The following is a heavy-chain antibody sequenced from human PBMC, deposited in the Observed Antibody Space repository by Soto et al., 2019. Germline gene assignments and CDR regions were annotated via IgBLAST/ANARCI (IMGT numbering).Heavy chain of an antibody. D-gene: IGHD2-15*01. Sequence: LSLTCSVSGDSVSNYYWSWFRQPAGKGLEWIGRIYTGGSTNYNPSLKSRVTLSVDTSKNQFSLRLTSVTAADTAVYYCARANVGPPGGGSWTMPFDFWGQGTLVTVSS. CDR2: IYTGGST. J-gene: IGHJ4*02. CDR1: GDSVSNYY. V-gene: IGHV4-4*07. CDR3: ARANVGPPGGGSWTMPFDF.